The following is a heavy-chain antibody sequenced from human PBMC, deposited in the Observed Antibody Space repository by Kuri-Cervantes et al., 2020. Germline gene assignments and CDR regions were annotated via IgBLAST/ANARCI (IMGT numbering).Heavy chain of an antibody. CDR3: ARHYSSSWYSPLDY. CDR2: IYYSGST. D-gene: IGHD6-13*01. Sequence: SETLSLTCTVSGGSISSSSYYWVWIRQPPGKGLGSIGSIYYSGSTYYSPSLKSRVTISVDTSKDQFSLKLSSVTAADTAVYYCARHYSSSWYSPLDYWGQGTLVTVSS. V-gene: IGHV4-39*01. CDR1: GGSISSSSYY. J-gene: IGHJ4*02.